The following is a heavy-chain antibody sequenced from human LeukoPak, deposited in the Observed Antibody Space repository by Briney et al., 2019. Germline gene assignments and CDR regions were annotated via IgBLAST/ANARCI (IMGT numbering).Heavy chain of an antibody. J-gene: IGHJ4*02. CDR2: ISSSSSYI. CDR1: GITFSSYS. D-gene: IGHD6-6*01. CDR3: ARVREYSSSWSSSRTTIEFDY. Sequence: PGGSLRLSCAAAGITFSSYSMNWVRQAPGKGLEWVSSISSSSSYIYYADSVKGRFTISRDNAKNSLYLQMNSLRAEDTAVYYCARVREYSSSWSSSRTTIEFDYWGQGTLVTVSS. V-gene: IGHV3-21*04.